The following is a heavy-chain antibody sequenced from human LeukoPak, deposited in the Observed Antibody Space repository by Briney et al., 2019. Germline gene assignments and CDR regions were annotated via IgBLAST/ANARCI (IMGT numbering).Heavy chain of an antibody. CDR3: ARDRPRYYDFWSGYQPYNWFDP. Sequence: GGSLRLSCAASGFTFSDYYMSWIRQAPGKGLEWVSYISSSGSTIYYADSVKGRFTISRDNAKNSLYLQMNSLRAEDTAVYYCARDRPRYYDFWSGYQPYNWFDPWGQGTLVTVSS. J-gene: IGHJ5*02. V-gene: IGHV3-11*04. CDR1: GFTFSDYY. D-gene: IGHD3-3*01. CDR2: ISSSGSTI.